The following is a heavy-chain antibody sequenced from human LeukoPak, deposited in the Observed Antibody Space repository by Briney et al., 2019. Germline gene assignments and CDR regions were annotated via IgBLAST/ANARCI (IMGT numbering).Heavy chain of an antibody. J-gene: IGHJ4*02. CDR2: SYSGGST. D-gene: IGHD3-9*01. Sequence: GGSLRLSCAASGFTVSSNYMSWVRQAPGKGLEWVSVSYSGGSTYYADSVKGRFTISRDNSKNTLYLQMNSLRAEDTAVYYCAGFHFDILTGYATYFDYSGQGTLVTVSS. V-gene: IGHV3-66*01. CDR1: GFTVSSNY. CDR3: AGFHFDILTGYATYFDY.